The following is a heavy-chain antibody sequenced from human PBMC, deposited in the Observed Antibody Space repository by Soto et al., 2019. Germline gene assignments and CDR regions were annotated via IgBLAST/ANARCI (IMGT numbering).Heavy chain of an antibody. Sequence: SVKVSCKASGGTFSSYAISWVRQAPGQGLEWMGGIIPIFGTANYAQKFQGRVTITADESTSTAYMELSSLRSEDTAVYYCARDLEYYYDRSGLPHWLDPWGQGTLVTVSS. D-gene: IGHD3-22*01. J-gene: IGHJ5*02. CDR3: ARDLEYYYDRSGLPHWLDP. V-gene: IGHV1-69*13. CDR1: GGTFSSYA. CDR2: IIPIFGTA.